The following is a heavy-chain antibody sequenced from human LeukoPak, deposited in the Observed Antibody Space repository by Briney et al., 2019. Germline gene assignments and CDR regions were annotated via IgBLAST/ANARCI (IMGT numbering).Heavy chain of an antibody. CDR3: AKDTAIIAQNAFDI. V-gene: IGHV3-9*01. J-gene: IGHJ3*02. CDR1: GFTFSSYW. CDR2: ISWNSGSI. Sequence: GGSLRLSCTASGFTFSSYWMSWVRQAPGKGLEWVSGISWNSGSIGYADSVKGRFTISRDNAKNSLYLQMNSLRAEDTALYYCAKDTAIIAQNAFDIWGQGTMVTVSS.